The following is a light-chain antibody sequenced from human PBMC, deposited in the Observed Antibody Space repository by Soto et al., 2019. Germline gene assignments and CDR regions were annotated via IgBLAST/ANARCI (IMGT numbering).Light chain of an antibody. CDR2: EVS. J-gene: IGLJ1*01. CDR3: SSYTTSTTCV. CDR1: SSDVGGYNY. V-gene: IGLV2-14*01. Sequence: QSVLAQPASVSGTPGQSITISCTGTSSDVGGYNYVSWHQLHPGKAPKLMVYEVSNRPSGVSNRYSGSKSGNTATLTISRLQAEDEADYDCSSYTTSTTCVFGTGTKVTV.